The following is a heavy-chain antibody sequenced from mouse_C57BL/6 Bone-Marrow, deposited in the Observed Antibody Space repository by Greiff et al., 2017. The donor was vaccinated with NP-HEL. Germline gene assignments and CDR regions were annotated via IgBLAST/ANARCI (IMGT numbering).Heavy chain of an antibody. Sequence: VQLQQSGGELARPGASVKLSCKASGYTFTSYGISWVKQRTGQGLEWIGEIYPRRGNTYYNEKFKGKATLTADKSSSTAYMELRSLTSEDSAVYFCARGGDGYFPFAYWGQGTLVTVSA. V-gene: IGHV1-81*01. D-gene: IGHD2-3*01. J-gene: IGHJ3*01. CDR1: GYTFTSYG. CDR2: IYPRRGNT. CDR3: ARGGDGYFPFAY.